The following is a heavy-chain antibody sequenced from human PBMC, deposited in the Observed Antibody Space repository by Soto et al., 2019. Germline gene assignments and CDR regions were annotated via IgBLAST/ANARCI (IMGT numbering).Heavy chain of an antibody. Sequence: GGSLRLSCAASGFTFSSYAMSWVRQAPGKGLEWVSSISGSGGSTYYADSVKGRFTISRDNSNNTLYLQMNSLRVEDTAVYYCAKEQETGHGFDYWGQGTLVTVSS. D-gene: IGHD3-10*01. CDR2: ISGSGGST. CDR3: AKEQETGHGFDY. CDR1: GFTFSSYA. J-gene: IGHJ4*02. V-gene: IGHV3-23*01.